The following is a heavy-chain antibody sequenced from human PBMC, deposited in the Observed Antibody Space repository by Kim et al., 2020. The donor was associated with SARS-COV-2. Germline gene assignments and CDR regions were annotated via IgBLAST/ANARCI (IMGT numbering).Heavy chain of an antibody. V-gene: IGHV3-23*01. Sequence: GGSLRLSCAASGFTFSSYAMNWVRQAPGKGLEWVSGISGSGGTTNYADSVKGRFTISRDNSKNTLYLQMNSLRAEDTAVYYCAKRYCSGGTCYSFDYWGQGTLVTVSS. CDR2: ISGSGGTT. CDR1: GFTFSSYA. J-gene: IGHJ4*02. CDR3: AKRYCSGGTCYSFDY. D-gene: IGHD2-15*01.